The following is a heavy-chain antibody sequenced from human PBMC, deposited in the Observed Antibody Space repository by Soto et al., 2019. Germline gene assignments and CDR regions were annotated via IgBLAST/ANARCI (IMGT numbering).Heavy chain of an antibody. D-gene: IGHD6-19*01. Sequence: WGSLRLSCAASGFTFSSYGMHWVRQAPGKGLEWVAVIWYDGSNKYYADSVKGRFTISRDNSKNTQYLQMHSMRAEATAVYYCARGERFYYAVADNYYYYGMDVWGQGTTVTVSS. V-gene: IGHV3-33*01. CDR1: GFTFSSYG. J-gene: IGHJ6*02. CDR2: IWYDGSNK. CDR3: ARGERFYYAVADNYYYYGMDV.